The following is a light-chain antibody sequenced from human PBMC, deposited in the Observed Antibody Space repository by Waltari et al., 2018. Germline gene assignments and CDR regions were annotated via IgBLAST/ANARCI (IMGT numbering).Light chain of an antibody. CDR3: VLFMDSGWV. Sequence: QAVVTQEPSFSVSPGGTVTLTCDLSSGSLPTNSYPSWYQQTPGQAPRTLIYSTNTRSSGVPDRFSGSILGHKAALTITGAQADDESDYYCVLFMDSGWVFGGGTKLTVL. CDR1: SGSLPTNSY. J-gene: IGLJ3*02. V-gene: IGLV8-61*01. CDR2: STN.